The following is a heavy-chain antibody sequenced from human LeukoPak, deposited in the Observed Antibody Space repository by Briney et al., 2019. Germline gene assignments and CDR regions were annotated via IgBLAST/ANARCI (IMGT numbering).Heavy chain of an antibody. CDR1: GDSSSNSIYY. CDR3: AEYIRRSGTYNFDF. Sequence: SETLSLTCTVSGDSSSNSIYYWSWIRQPPGKGLEWIGYVYYTGSTNYNPSLKSRVTMSVDASKNQFSLKLDSVTAADTAVYYCAEYIRRSGTYNFDFWGQGTLVTVSS. CDR2: VYYTGST. V-gene: IGHV4-61*01. D-gene: IGHD5-24*01. J-gene: IGHJ4*02.